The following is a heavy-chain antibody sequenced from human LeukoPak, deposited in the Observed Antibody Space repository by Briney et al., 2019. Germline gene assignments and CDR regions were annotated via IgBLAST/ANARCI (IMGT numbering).Heavy chain of an antibody. Sequence: GASVKVSCKASGYTFTSYAMHWVRQAPGQRLEWMGWINAGNGSTKYSQKFQGRVTITRDASASTAYMELSSLRSEDTAVYYCARESEGGYSYGGGGYWGQGTLVTVSS. CDR2: INAGNGST. CDR1: GYTFTSYA. V-gene: IGHV1-3*01. D-gene: IGHD5-18*01. J-gene: IGHJ4*02. CDR3: ARESEGGYSYGGGGY.